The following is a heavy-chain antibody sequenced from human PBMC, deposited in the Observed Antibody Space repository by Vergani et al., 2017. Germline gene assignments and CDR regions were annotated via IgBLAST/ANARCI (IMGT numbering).Heavy chain of an antibody. J-gene: IGHJ4*02. CDR3: ARDGPSGSYDY. Sequence: EVQLVESGGGLVQPGGSLKLSCVASGFTVSSNYMSWVRQAPGKGLEWVSVIYSGGSTYYADSVKGRFTISRDNSKNTLYLQMNSLRAEDTAVYYCARDGPSGSYDYWGQGTLVTVSS. D-gene: IGHD1-26*01. CDR1: GFTVSSNY. CDR2: IYSGGST. V-gene: IGHV3-53*01.